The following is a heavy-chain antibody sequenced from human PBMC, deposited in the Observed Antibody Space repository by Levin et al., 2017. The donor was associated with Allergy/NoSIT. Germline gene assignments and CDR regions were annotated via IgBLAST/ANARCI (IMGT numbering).Heavy chain of an antibody. D-gene: IGHD5-18*01. J-gene: IGHJ5*02. CDR1: GFTFSSYW. CDR3: ARGWTGMAEPPSS. CDR2: INSDGSST. Sequence: GGSLRLSCGASGFTFSSYWMHWVRQSPGKGLVWVSRINSDGSSTNYADSVKGRFTISRDNAKNTLYLQMNSLRAEDTAVYYCARGWTGMAEPPSSWGQGTLVTISS. V-gene: IGHV3-74*01.